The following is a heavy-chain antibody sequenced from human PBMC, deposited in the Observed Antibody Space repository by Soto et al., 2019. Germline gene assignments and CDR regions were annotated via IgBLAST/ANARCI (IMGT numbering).Heavy chain of an antibody. CDR2: ARNKANSYTT. J-gene: IGHJ6*03. CDR3: TRGPLCPGAGCPQYPFSYYMDV. Sequence: PGGSLRLSCAASGFAFSDYYMDWVRQAPGKGLEWLGRARNKANSYTTEYAASVKGRFTFSRDDSKNSVDLQMHSLKNDDTAVYYCTRGPLCPGAGCPQYPFSYYMDVWGTGTTVTVSS. CDR1: GFAFSDYY. V-gene: IGHV3-72*01. D-gene: IGHD2-8*02.